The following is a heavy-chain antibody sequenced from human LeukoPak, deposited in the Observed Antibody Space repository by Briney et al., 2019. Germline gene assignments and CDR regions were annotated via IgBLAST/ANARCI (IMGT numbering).Heavy chain of an antibody. CDR2: ISSSGSTI. V-gene: IGHV3-48*03. CDR1: GFTFSSYE. D-gene: IGHD3-16*02. Sequence: PGGSLRLSCAASGFTFSSYEMNWVRQAPGKGLEWVSYISSSGSTIYYADSVKGRFTISRDNAKNSLYLQMNSLRDEDTGVYYCARLWVGGELSSYYFDYWGQGTLVTVSS. J-gene: IGHJ4*02. CDR3: ARLWVGGELSSYYFDY.